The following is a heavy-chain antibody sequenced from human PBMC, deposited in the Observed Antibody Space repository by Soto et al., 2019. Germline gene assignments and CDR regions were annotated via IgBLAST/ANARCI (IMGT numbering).Heavy chain of an antibody. CDR3: ARVDSVAGLHFDY. CDR1: GFTFSSYG. J-gene: IGHJ4*02. Sequence: GGSLRLSCAASGFTFSSYGMHWVRQAPGKGLEWVAVIWYDGSNKYYADSVKGRFTISRDNSKNTLYLQMNSLRAEDTAVYYGARVDSVAGLHFDYWGQGTLVTVSS. V-gene: IGHV3-33*01. D-gene: IGHD6-19*01. CDR2: IWYDGSNK.